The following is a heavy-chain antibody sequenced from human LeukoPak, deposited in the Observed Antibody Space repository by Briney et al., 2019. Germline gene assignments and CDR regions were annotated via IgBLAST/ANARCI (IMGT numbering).Heavy chain of an antibody. J-gene: IGHJ4*02. D-gene: IGHD7-27*01. Sequence: GGSLRLSCAASGFTFSTYGMHWVRQAPGKRLEWVAVVSYDGSNKYYADSVKGRFTISRDNSKNTLYLQMNSLRAEDTAVYYCVKDWGNWGYGYYFDHWGQGTLVTVSS. CDR3: VKDWGNWGYGYYFDH. V-gene: IGHV3-30*18. CDR1: GFTFSTYG. CDR2: VSYDGSNK.